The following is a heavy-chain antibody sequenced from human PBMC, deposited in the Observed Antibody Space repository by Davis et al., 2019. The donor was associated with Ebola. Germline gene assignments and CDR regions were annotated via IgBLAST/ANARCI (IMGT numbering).Heavy chain of an antibody. V-gene: IGHV1-2*06. CDR2: MNPNSGGT. CDR1: GYTFTSYA. D-gene: IGHD2-2*01. CDR3: ARLCSSSCPNDY. Sequence: ASVKVSCKASGYTFTSYAMHWVRQAPGQGLEWMGRMNPNSGGTNYAQKFQGRVTMTRDTSINTAYMELSRLSYDDTAVYYCARLCSSSCPNDYWGQGTLVTVSS. J-gene: IGHJ4*02.